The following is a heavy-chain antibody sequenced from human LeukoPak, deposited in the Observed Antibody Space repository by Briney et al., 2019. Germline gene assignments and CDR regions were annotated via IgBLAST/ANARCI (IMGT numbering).Heavy chain of an antibody. J-gene: IGHJ4*02. Sequence: GASVKVSCKASGYTFTSYYMHWVRQAPGQGLEWVGIINPSGGSTSYAQKFQGRVTMTRDTSTSTVYMELSSLRSEDTAVYYCARWGGSANYFDYWGQGTLVTVSS. CDR2: INPSGGST. CDR3: ARWGGSANYFDY. D-gene: IGHD3-10*01. CDR1: GYTFTSYY. V-gene: IGHV1-46*01.